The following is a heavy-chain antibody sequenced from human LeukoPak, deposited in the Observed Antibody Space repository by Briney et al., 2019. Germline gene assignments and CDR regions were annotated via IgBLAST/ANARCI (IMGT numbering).Heavy chain of an antibody. J-gene: IGHJ4*02. D-gene: IGHD6-13*01. CDR1: GFTFSSYG. V-gene: IGHV3-30*18. Sequence: GGSLRLSCSASGFTFSSYGMHWVRQAPGKGLEWVAVISYDGSNKYYADSVKGRFTISRDNSKNTLYLQMNSLRAEDTAVYYCAKDRGIAAAGPSYYFDYWGQGTLVTVSS. CDR2: ISYDGSNK. CDR3: AKDRGIAAAGPSYYFDY.